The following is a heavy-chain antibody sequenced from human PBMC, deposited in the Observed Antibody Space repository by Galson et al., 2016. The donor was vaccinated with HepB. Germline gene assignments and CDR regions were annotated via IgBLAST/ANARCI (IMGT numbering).Heavy chain of an antibody. D-gene: IGHD7-27*01. CDR3: ARSYLLGRGFGW. CDR2: TYYRSNWHN. Sequence: CAISGDSVSSNSAGWYWIRQSPSRGLECLGRTYYRSNWHNDYADSVKGRITINPDTSKNHFSLQLNSVTPEDTAVYYCARSYLLGRGFGWWGQGTLVTVSS. CDR1: GDSVSSNSAG. J-gene: IGHJ4*02. V-gene: IGHV6-1*01.